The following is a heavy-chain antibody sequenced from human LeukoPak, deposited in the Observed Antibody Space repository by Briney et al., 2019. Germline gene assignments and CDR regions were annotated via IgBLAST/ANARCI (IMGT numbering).Heavy chain of an antibody. Sequence: ASVKVSCKASGSTFTSYYMHWVRQAPGQGLEWMGIINPSGGSTSYAQKFQGRVTMTRDTTTSTVYMELSSLRSEDTAVYYCARGRRTYYDILTGYFTYWGQGTLVTVSS. CDR1: GSTFTSYY. V-gene: IGHV1-46*01. CDR2: INPSGGST. CDR3: ARGRRTYYDILTGYFTY. D-gene: IGHD3-9*01. J-gene: IGHJ4*02.